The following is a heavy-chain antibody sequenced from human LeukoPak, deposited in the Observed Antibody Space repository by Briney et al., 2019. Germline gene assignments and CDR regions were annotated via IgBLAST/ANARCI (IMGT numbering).Heavy chain of an antibody. CDR2: ISGSADIT. CDR3: GRRLGSYYVDN. J-gene: IGHJ4*02. Sequence: GGSLRLACAASRFTFSSYSMSWVRQAPGKGLEWVSAISGSADITHYADTVKGRFTISRDNSKNTLYLQMNSLRAEDTAVYYCGRRLGSYYVDNWGQGTLVTASS. D-gene: IGHD3-10*01. CDR1: RFTFSSYS. V-gene: IGHV3-23*01.